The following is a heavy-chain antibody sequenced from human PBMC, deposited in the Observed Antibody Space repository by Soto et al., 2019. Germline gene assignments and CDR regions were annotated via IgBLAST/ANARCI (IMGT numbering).Heavy chain of an antibody. D-gene: IGHD3-16*02. J-gene: IGHJ6*03. CDR3: AREGYDYIWGSYRPDYYYYYMDV. V-gene: IGHV1-18*01. CDR1: GYTFTSYG. CDR2: ISAYNGNT. Sequence: GASVKVCCKASGYTFTSYGISWVRQAPGQGLEWMGWISAYNGNTNYAQKLQGRVTMTTDTSTSTAYMELRSLRSDDTAVYYCAREGYDYIWGSYRPDYYYYYMDVWGKGTTVTVSS.